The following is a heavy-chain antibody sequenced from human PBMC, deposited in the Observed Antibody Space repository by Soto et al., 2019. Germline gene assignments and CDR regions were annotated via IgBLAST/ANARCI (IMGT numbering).Heavy chain of an antibody. J-gene: IGHJ3*02. CDR2: TYYRSKWYN. V-gene: IGHV6-1*01. CDR1: GDSVSSNSAA. D-gene: IGHD5-12*01. Sequence: PSQTLSLTCAISGDSVSSNSAAWNWIRQSPSRGLEWLGRTYYRSKWYNDYAVSVKSRITINPDTSKNQFSLQLNSVTPEDTAVYYCSRGSRYIVATLDDAFDIWGQGTMVTVSS. CDR3: SRGSRYIVATLDDAFDI.